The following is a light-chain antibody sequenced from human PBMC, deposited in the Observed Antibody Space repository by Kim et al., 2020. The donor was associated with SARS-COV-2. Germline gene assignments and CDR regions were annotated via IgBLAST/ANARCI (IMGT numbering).Light chain of an antibody. V-gene: IGLV1-44*01. CDR1: SSNIGSKT. CDR2: STN. CDR3: ATWDGSLNGWV. J-gene: IGLJ3*02. Sequence: GHRRTISCSGTSSNIGSKTVNWYQQLPGTAPKFLLYSTNQRPSGVPDRFSGSKSGTSASLAISGLQSEDEADYYCATWDGSLNGWVFGGGTQLTVL.